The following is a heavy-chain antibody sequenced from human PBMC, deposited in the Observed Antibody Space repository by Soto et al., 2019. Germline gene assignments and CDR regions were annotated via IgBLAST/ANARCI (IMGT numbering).Heavy chain of an antibody. D-gene: IGHD6-19*01. Sequence: VQLLESGGGLVQPGGSLRLSCAASGFTFTSYVMSCVRQAPGKGLEWVSGISGSGVSTYYADSVKGRFTISRDNSKNTLYLQMNSLRAEDTAVYYCAKDLTYSSGRGWFDPWGQGTLVTVSS. CDR3: AKDLTYSSGRGWFDP. CDR2: ISGSGVST. CDR1: GFTFTSYV. V-gene: IGHV3-23*01. J-gene: IGHJ5*02.